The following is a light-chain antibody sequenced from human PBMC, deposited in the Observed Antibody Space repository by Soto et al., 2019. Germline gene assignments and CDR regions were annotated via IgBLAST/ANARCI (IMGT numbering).Light chain of an antibody. Sequence: QSALTQPASVSGSPGQSITISCTGTSSDVGGYNYVSWYQQHPGKAPKLMIYDVSNRPSGVSNRFSGSKSGNTASLTISGLQAEDEADYYCSSYTSSRTLNVVFGGGTTLTVL. J-gene: IGLJ2*01. V-gene: IGLV2-14*01. CDR1: SSDVGGYNY. CDR3: SSYTSSRTLNVV. CDR2: DVS.